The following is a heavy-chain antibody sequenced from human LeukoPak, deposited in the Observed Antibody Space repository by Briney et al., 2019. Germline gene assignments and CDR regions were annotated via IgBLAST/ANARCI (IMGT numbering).Heavy chain of an antibody. CDR1: GGSISSGGYY. Sequence: TSQTLSLTCTVSGGSISSGGYYWSWIRQHPGKGLEWIGYIYYSGSTYYNPSLKSRVTISVDTSKNQFSLKLSSLTAAATAVYYCARGPYDSSGLHNWFDPWGQGTLVTVSS. V-gene: IGHV4-31*03. D-gene: IGHD3-22*01. CDR3: ARGPYDSSGLHNWFDP. J-gene: IGHJ5*02. CDR2: IYYSGST.